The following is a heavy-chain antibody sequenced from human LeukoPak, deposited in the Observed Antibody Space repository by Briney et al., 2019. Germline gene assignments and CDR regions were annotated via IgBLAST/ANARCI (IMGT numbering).Heavy chain of an antibody. CDR1: GFTFSSYG. Sequence: GGSLRLSCAASGFTFSSYGMHWVRQAPGKGLEWVAVIWYDGSNKYYADSVKGRFTISRDNSKNTLDLQMNSLRAEDTAVYYCARVQTWHDAFDIWGQGTMVTVSS. V-gene: IGHV3-33*01. J-gene: IGHJ3*02. CDR2: IWYDGSNK. CDR3: ARVQTWHDAFDI. D-gene: IGHD5-12*01.